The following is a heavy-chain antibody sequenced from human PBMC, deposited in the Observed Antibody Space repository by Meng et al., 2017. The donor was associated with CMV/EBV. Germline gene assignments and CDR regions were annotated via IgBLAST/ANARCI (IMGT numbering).Heavy chain of an antibody. J-gene: IGHJ6*02. CDR3: ARDLESLYYDYGMDV. V-gene: IGHV3-21*01. Sequence: GESLKISCAASGFTFSSYSMNWVRQAPGKGLEWVSSISSSSSYIYYADSVKGRFTISRDNAKNSLYLQMNSLRAEDTAVYYCARDLESLYYDYGMDVWGQGTTVTVSS. CDR1: GFTFSSYS. CDR2: ISSSSSYI. D-gene: IGHD3-3*01.